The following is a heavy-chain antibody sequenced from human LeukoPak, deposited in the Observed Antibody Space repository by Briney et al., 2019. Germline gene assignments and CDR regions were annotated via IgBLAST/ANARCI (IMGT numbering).Heavy chain of an antibody. J-gene: IGHJ4*02. Sequence: ASVKVSCKASGYTFTGYYLHWVRQAPGQGLEWMGWINPNSGGTNYVQKFQGRVTMTRDTSISTAYMDLSRLRSDDTAVYYCVSDYYGSGSYDYWGQGTLVTVSS. CDR2: INPNSGGT. V-gene: IGHV1-2*02. CDR3: VSDYYGSGSYDY. CDR1: GYTFTGYY. D-gene: IGHD3-10*01.